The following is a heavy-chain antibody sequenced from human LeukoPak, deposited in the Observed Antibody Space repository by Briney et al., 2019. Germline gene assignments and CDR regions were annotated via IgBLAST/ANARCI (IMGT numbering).Heavy chain of an antibody. CDR1: GFTFDDYA. D-gene: IGHD1-26*01. V-gene: IGHV3-9*03. CDR3: AKDRHYSMKNTFDI. J-gene: IGHJ3*02. CDR2: ISWNSVSI. Sequence: PGRSLRLSCAASGFTFDDYAMHWVRQAPGKGLEWVSGISWNSVSIGYADSVKGRLTISRDNAKNSLYLHMNSLRAEDMALYYCAKDRHYSMKNTFDIWGQGTMVTVSS.